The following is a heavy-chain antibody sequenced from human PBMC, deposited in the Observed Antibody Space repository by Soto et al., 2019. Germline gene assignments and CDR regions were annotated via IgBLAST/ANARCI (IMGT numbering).Heavy chain of an antibody. CDR3: ARGGGYCTPTSGAIDS. Sequence: EVQLLESGGGLVQPGGSLRLSCVASRFSFSSYEMSWVRQAAGKGLEWVSRVSLTGDRTNYAGSVKGRFTVSRDNFKNTLYLEMDSLRPEDTAIYYCARGGGYCTPTSGAIDSGGRGPPVTVSS. CDR2: VSLTGDRT. V-gene: IGHV3-23*01. D-gene: IGHD2-8*01. J-gene: IGHJ4*02. CDR1: RFSFSSYE.